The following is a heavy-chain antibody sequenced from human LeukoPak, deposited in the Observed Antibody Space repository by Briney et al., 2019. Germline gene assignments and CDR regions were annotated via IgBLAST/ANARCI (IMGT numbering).Heavy chain of an antibody. CDR1: GYTFTSYG. V-gene: IGHV1-18*01. CDR2: ISAYNGNT. D-gene: IGHD2-2*01. J-gene: IGHJ6*03. CDR3: ARGAVPAAMAYYYYMDV. Sequence: ASVKVSCKASGYTFTSYGISWVRQAPGQGLEWMGWISAYNGNTNYAQKLQGRVTMTTDTSTSTAYMELRSLRSDDTAVYYCARGAVPAAMAYYYYMDVWGKGTTVTISS.